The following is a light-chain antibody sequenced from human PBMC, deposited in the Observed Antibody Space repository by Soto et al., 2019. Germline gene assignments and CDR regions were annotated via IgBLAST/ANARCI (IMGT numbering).Light chain of an antibody. Sequence: EIVVTQSPATLSLSPGERASLSCGASQSVSSSSLAWYQQKPGLAPRLLIYDASSRATGIPDRFSGSGSGTDFTLTISRLEPEEFAVYYCQQDGSSPPITFGQGTRREIK. V-gene: IGKV3D-20*01. J-gene: IGKJ5*01. CDR1: QSVSSSS. CDR3: QQDGSSPPIT. CDR2: DAS.